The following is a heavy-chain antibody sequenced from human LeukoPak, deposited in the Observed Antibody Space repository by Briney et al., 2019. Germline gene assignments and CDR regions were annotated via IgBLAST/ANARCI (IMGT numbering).Heavy chain of an antibody. J-gene: IGHJ5*02. CDR2: ISSSSSTI. V-gene: IGHV3-48*04. Sequence: RSGGSLRLSCAASGFTFSSYAMSWVRQAPGKGLEWVSYISSSSSTIYYADSVKGRFTISRDNAKNSLYLQMNSLRAEDTAVYYCARVPAALRGWFDPWGQGTLVTVSS. CDR1: GFTFSSYA. CDR3: ARVPAALRGWFDP. D-gene: IGHD2-2*02.